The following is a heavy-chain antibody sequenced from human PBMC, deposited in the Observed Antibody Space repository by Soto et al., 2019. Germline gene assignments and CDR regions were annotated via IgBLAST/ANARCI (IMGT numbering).Heavy chain of an antibody. Sequence: GASVKVSCKASGGTFSSYTISWVRQAPGQGLEWMGRIIPILGIANYAQKFQGRVTITADKSTSTAYMELSSLRSEDTAVYYCASEDIVVVPAPRGLNAFDIWGQGTMVTVSS. J-gene: IGHJ3*02. D-gene: IGHD2-2*01. V-gene: IGHV1-69*02. CDR2: IIPILGIA. CDR1: GGTFSSYT. CDR3: ASEDIVVVPAPRGLNAFDI.